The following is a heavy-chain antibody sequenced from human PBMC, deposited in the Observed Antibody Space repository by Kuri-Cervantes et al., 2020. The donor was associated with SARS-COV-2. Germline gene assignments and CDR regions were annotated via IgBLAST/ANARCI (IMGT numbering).Heavy chain of an antibody. V-gene: IGHV3-23*01. D-gene: IGHD1-26*01. CDR3: ARVYSGSYYNWFDP. CDR2: ISGSGGST. CDR1: GFTFSSYA. J-gene: IGHJ5*02. Sequence: ETLSLTCAASGFTFSSYAMSWVRQAPGKGLEWVSAISGSGGSTYYADSVKGRFTISRDNAKNSLYLQMNSLRAEDTAVYYCARVYSGSYYNWFDPWGQGTLVTDSS.